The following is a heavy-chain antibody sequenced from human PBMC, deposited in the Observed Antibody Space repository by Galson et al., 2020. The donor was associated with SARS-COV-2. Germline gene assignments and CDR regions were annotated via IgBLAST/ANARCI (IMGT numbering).Heavy chain of an antibody. Sequence: GGSLRLSCAASGFIFRTYWMSWVRQAPGKGLEWVANIKQDGSEKYYVDSVKGRFSISRDNAKNSLYLQMNSLRAEDTAVYYCARARAGDSWGQGILVTVSS. CDR3: ARARAGDS. J-gene: IGHJ4*02. V-gene: IGHV3-7*01. CDR1: GFIFRTYW. CDR2: IKQDGSEK.